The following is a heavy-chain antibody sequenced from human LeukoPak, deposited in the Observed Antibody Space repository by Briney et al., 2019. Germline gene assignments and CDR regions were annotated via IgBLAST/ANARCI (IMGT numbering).Heavy chain of an antibody. Sequence: PSETLSLTCTVSGGSISSYYWSWIRQPPGKGLEWIGCIYYSGSTNYNPSLKSRVTISVDTSKNQFSLRLSSVTAADTAVYYCQSRYLEWLLEYWGQGTLVTVSS. J-gene: IGHJ4*02. V-gene: IGHV4-59*08. CDR2: IYYSGST. CDR1: GGSISSYY. CDR3: QSRYLEWLLEY. D-gene: IGHD3-3*01.